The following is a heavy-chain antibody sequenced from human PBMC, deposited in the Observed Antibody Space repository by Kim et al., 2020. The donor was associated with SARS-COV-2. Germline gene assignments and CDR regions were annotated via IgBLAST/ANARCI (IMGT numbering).Heavy chain of an antibody. CDR1: GYSFTSYW. Sequence: GESLKISCKGSGYSFTSYWISWVRQMPGKGLEWMGRIDPSDSYTNYSPSFQGHVTISADKSISTAYLQWSSLKAPDTAMYYCAREGWGDNWFDPWGQGTLVTVSS. V-gene: IGHV5-10-1*01. CDR2: IDPSDSYT. J-gene: IGHJ5*02. CDR3: AREGWGDNWFDP. D-gene: IGHD1-26*01.